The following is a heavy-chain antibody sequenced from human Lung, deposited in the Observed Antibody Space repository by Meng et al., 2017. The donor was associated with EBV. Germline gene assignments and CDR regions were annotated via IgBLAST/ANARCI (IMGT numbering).Heavy chain of an antibody. V-gene: IGHV3-74*01. J-gene: IGHJ5*01. CDR3: SRDLAGSDDS. Sequence: HLLESGGALVQPGGSLGLSCAASEFTFSRYWMHWVRQVPGEGLVWVSRINEYGSITNYADSVKGRFTISRDNAKSTLYLQMNSLRAEDTGLYFCSRDLAGSDDSWGQGTLVTVSS. D-gene: IGHD3-10*01. CDR2: INEYGSIT. CDR1: EFTFSRYW.